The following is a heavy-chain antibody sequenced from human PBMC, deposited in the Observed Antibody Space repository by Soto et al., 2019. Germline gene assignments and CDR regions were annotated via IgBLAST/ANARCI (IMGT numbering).Heavy chain of an antibody. J-gene: IGHJ4*02. CDR2: ISYSGSS. CDR1: GCSISSGDYY. V-gene: IGHV4-30-4*01. D-gene: IGHD3-10*01. CDR3: ARVRGYSGSGPFDY. Sequence: QVQLQESGPGLVKPSQTLSLTCTVSGCSISSGDYYWNWIRQPPGKGLEWIGFISYSGSSYYNPSRGCRVAMSVDTSKNQFSLKLSSVTAADTAVYYCARVRGYSGSGPFDYWGQGTLVTVSS.